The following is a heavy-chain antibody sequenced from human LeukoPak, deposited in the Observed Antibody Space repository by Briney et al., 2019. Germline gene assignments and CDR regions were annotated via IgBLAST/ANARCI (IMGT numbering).Heavy chain of an antibody. Sequence: GGSLRLSCAASGFTFSSYAMSWVRQAPGKGLEWVSAISGSGGGTYYADSVKGRFTISRDNSKNTLYLQMNSLRAEDTAVYYCAKDWAVVVVAARYFDYWGQGTLVTVSS. D-gene: IGHD2-15*01. CDR1: GFTFSSYA. CDR2: ISGSGGGT. J-gene: IGHJ4*02. CDR3: AKDWAVVVVAARYFDY. V-gene: IGHV3-23*01.